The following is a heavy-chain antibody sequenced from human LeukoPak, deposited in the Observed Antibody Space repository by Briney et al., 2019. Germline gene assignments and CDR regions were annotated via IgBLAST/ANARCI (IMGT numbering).Heavy chain of an antibody. J-gene: IGHJ1*01. CDR1: GGSISSGSYY. Sequence: PSQTLSLTCTVSGGSISSGSYYWSWIRQPAGKGLEWIGRIYTSGSTNYNPSLKSRVTISVDTSKNQFSLKLSSVTAADTAVYYCARVADIVATLYFQHWGQGTLVTVSS. D-gene: IGHD5-12*01. V-gene: IGHV4-61*02. CDR3: ARVADIVATLYFQH. CDR2: IYTSGST.